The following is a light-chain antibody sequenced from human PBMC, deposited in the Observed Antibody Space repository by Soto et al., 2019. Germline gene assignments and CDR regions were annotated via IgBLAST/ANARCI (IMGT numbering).Light chain of an antibody. CDR1: ETVSSN. Sequence: DIVLTHSPVTLSLSPLYRATLSCRASETVSSNLAWYQQKPGQPPRLLIYDASKRATGIPPRFSGSGSTTDFTLTISSLEPEDFAVYYCHQRGNGPPWTFGQGTKVDIK. V-gene: IGKV3-11*01. J-gene: IGKJ1*01. CDR2: DAS. CDR3: HQRGNGPPWT.